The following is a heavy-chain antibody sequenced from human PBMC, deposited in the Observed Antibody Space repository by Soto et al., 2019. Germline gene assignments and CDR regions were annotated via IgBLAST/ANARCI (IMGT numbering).Heavy chain of an antibody. V-gene: IGHV4-30-4*01. CDR3: VRPAKKGPAAPTWFAR. J-gene: IGHJ5*02. Sequence: QVQLQESGPELVKPSQTLSLTCTVSGASIRSTDYYWSWIRQAPGKGLEWIGYVYYTGSTYYNPSSMSDLTKQEETSKNRFPRKLPSWPAPETAVNNCVRPAKKGPAAPTWFARWAREPRSPSPQ. CDR2: VYYTGST. CDR1: GASIRSTDYY.